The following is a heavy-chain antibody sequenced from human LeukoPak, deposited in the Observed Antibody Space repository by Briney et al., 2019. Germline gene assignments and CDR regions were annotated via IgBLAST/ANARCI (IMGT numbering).Heavy chain of an antibody. J-gene: IGHJ5*02. D-gene: IGHD5-12*01. CDR1: GIIFSQYS. CDR2: IRSSSET. Sequence: GGSLRLSCAASGIIFSQYSMNWVRQAPGKGLEWVSHIRSSSETFYADSVKGRFTISRDNARNSLYLQMNNLRGEDTAIYYCARDAGNSGYGCDLWGQGTLVTVSS. V-gene: IGHV3-48*01. CDR3: ARDAGNSGYGCDL.